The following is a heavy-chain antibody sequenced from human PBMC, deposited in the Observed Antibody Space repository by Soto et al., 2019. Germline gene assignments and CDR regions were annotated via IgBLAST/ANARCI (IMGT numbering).Heavy chain of an antibody. CDR3: AYSTGWYRHDV. J-gene: IGHJ3*01. CDR2: IFHSGDT. CDR1: GDSISNSRW. V-gene: IGHV4-4*02. Sequence: QVQLQESGPGLVKPSGTLSLTCAVSGDSISNSRWWTWVRQPPGKGLEWIGDIFHSGDTNYNPSLKSRVFISVDKSQNQCYLKVSSVTAADTAVYYCAYSTGWYRHDVWGQGTLVTVSS. D-gene: IGHD6-19*01.